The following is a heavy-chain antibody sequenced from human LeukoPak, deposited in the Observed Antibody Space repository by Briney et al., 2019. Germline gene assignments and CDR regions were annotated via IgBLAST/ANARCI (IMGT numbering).Heavy chain of an antibody. CDR3: ARRGYKRGYSYGLDY. J-gene: IGHJ4*02. Sequence: GESLKISCKGSGYSFTSHWIGWVRQMPGKGLEWMGIIYPGDSDTRYSPSFQGQVTISADKSISTAYLQWSSLKASDTAMYYCARRGYKRGYSYGLDYWGQGTLVTVSS. CDR1: GYSFTSHW. D-gene: IGHD5-18*01. V-gene: IGHV5-51*01. CDR2: IYPGDSDT.